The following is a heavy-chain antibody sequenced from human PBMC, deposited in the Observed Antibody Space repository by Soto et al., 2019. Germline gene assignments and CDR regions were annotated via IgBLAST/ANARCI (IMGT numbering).Heavy chain of an antibody. CDR3: ARGGGDRYDGNGYLGRH. Sequence: EVQLVESGGGLVQPGESLTLSCAASGFTFSSYWMHWVRQAPGKGLVWVSRIKSDGSGTYYADSVKGRLTISRDNAKNTRDLQMNSLRVEDTAVYFCARGGGDRYDGNGYLGRHWGQGTLVTVSS. D-gene: IGHD3-22*01. CDR2: IKSDGSGT. J-gene: IGHJ4*02. V-gene: IGHV3-74*01. CDR1: GFTFSSYW.